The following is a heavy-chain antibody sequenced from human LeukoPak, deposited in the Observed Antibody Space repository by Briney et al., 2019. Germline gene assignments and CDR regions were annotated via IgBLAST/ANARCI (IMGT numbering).Heavy chain of an antibody. CDR1: GFTFSSYW. D-gene: IGHD7-27*01. V-gene: IGHV3-7*01. Sequence: GGSLRLSCAASGFTFSSYWMSWVRQAPGKGLEWVANIKQDGSEKYYVDSVKGRFTISRDNAKNSLYLQMNSLRAEDTAVYYCARELGPAYYYYYYGMDVWGQGTTVTVSS. CDR3: ARELGPAYYYYYYGMDV. CDR2: IKQDGSEK. J-gene: IGHJ6*02.